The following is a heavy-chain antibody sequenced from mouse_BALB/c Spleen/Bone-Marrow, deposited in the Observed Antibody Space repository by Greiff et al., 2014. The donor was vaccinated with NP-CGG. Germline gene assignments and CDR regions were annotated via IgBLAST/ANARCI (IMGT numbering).Heavy chain of an antibody. CDR3: ARGSYYEGAMDY. D-gene: IGHD1-1*01. CDR2: IWAGGST. Sequence: VQLQQSGPGLVAPSQSLSITCTVSGFSLTSYGVHWVRQPPGKVLEWLGVIWAGGSTNYNSALMSRLSISKDNSKSQVFLKMNSLQTNDTAMYYCARGSYYEGAMDYWGQGTSVTVSS. V-gene: IGHV2-9*02. CDR1: GFSLTSYG. J-gene: IGHJ4*01.